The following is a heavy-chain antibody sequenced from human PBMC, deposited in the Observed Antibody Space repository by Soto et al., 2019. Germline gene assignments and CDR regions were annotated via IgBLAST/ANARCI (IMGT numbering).Heavy chain of an antibody. CDR1: GGTFSSYA. CDR2: IIPIFGTA. D-gene: IGHD6-13*01. CDR3: ARRVAGTLDY. V-gene: IGHV1-69*13. J-gene: IGHJ4*02. Sequence: ASVKVSCKASGGTFSSYAISWVRQAPGQGLEWMGGIIPIFGTANYAQKFQGRVTITADESTSTAYMELSSLRPEDTAVYYCARRVAGTLDYWGQGTLVTVSS.